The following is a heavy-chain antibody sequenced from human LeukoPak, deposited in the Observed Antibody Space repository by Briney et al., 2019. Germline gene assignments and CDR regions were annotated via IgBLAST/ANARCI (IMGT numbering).Heavy chain of an antibody. J-gene: IGHJ4*02. CDR2: IWYDGSNK. V-gene: IGHV3-33*01. CDR1: GFTFSSYG. D-gene: IGHD1-20*01. CDR3: ARESNWNANPFDY. Sequence: GGSLRLSCAASGFTFSSYGMHWVRQAPGEGLEWVAVIWYDGSNKYYADSVKGRFTISRDNSKNTLYLQMNSLRAEDTAVYYCARESNWNANPFDYWGQGTLVTVSS.